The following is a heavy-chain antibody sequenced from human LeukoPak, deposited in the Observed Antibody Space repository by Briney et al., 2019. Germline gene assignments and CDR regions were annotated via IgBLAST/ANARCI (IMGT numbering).Heavy chain of an antibody. CDR2: NYPGDSDT. D-gene: IGHD5-12*01. J-gene: IGHJ3*01. Sequence: GESLKISCKGSGYSFATYWIGWVRQMPGKGLEWMGINYPGDSDTTYSPSFQGQVTMSADKSISTAYLQWSSLKASDTAMYYCARRVSSSGFDAFDVWGQGTLVTVSS. V-gene: IGHV5-51*01. CDR3: ARRVSSSGFDAFDV. CDR1: GYSFATYW.